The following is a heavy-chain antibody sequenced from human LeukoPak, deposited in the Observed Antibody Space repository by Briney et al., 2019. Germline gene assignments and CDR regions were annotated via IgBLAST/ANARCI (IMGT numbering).Heavy chain of an antibody. V-gene: IGHV1-18*01. CDR1: GYTFTNYG. Sequence: PVASVKVSCKTSGYTFTNYGISWVRQAPGLGLEWMGWISAYNGNTNYAQKVQGRVTITADESTSTAYMELSSLRSEDTAVYYCARAHTPLQYGGYHLPLYYFDYWGQGTLVTVSS. CDR2: ISAYNGNT. J-gene: IGHJ4*02. D-gene: IGHD5-12*01. CDR3: ARAHTPLQYGGYHLPLYYFDY.